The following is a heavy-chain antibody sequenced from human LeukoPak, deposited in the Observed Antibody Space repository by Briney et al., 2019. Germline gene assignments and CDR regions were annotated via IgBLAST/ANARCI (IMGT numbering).Heavy chain of an antibody. CDR1: GFTFTSYS. J-gene: IGHJ6*03. V-gene: IGHV3-21*01. CDR2: ISSRGTYI. Sequence: GGSLRLSCAASGFTFTSYSMTWVRQAPGKGLEWVSSISSRGTYIFYADSMKGRFTISRDNAKNSLYLQMNSLRAEDTAVYYCARCATVTTPTLYYYYYYYMDVWGKGTTVTVSS. D-gene: IGHD4-11*01. CDR3: ARCATVTTPTLYYYYYYYMDV.